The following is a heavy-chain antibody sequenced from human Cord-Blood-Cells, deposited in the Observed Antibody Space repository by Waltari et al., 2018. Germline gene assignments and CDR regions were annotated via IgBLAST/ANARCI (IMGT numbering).Heavy chain of an antibody. CDR2: TYHSGGT. Sequence: QVQLQESGPGLVKPSETLSLTCAVSGYSISSCYYWGWIWQPPGKGLEWIGSTYHSGGTYFNPALKSRVTISVDTSKNQFSLKLRSVTAADTAVYYCASELYCSSTSCYDAFDIWGQGTMVTVSS. J-gene: IGHJ3*02. CDR1: GYSISSCYY. CDR3: ASELYCSSTSCYDAFDI. V-gene: IGHV4-38-2*01. D-gene: IGHD2-2*01.